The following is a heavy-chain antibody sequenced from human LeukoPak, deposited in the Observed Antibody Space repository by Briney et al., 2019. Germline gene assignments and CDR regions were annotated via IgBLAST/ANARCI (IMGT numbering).Heavy chain of an antibody. CDR1: GFTFSSYS. D-gene: IGHD2-2*01. J-gene: IGHJ4*02. CDR2: ISSSSSTI. Sequence: GGSLRLSCAASGFTFSSYSMNWVRQAPGKGLEWVSYISSSSSTIYYADSVKGRFTISRDNSKNTLYLQMNSLRAEDTAVYYCAKELPAAILPLGYWGQGTLVTVSS. V-gene: IGHV3-48*01. CDR3: AKELPAAILPLGY.